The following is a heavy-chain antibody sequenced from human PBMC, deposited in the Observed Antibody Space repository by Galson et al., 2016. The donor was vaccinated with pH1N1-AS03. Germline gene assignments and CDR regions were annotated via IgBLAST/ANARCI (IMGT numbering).Heavy chain of an antibody. CDR1: GDSLDTFS. V-gene: IGHV4-59*01. D-gene: IGHD3-10*01. CDR2: TFYGGST. CDR3: ASRSSVLYSYGSDV. J-gene: IGHJ6*02. Sequence: TLSRTCSVSGDSLDTFSWTWIRQPPGKGLAWIGFTFYGGSTHYKPSLKSRITISVDTSKNLFSLQLKSVPAADTAVYYCASRSSVLYSYGSDVWGQGTPVIVSS.